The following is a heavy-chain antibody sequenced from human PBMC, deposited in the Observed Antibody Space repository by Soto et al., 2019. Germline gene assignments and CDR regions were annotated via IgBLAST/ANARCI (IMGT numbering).Heavy chain of an antibody. CDR3: ARAPVTRDFDY. Sequence: GGSLRLSCAASGFTFSSYGMHWVRQAPGKGLEWVAVIWYDGSNKYYADSVKGRFTISRDNSKNTLYLQMNSLRAEDTAVYYCARAPVTRDFDYWGQGTLVTVSS. CDR1: GFTFSSYG. V-gene: IGHV3-33*01. D-gene: IGHD4-17*01. CDR2: IWYDGSNK. J-gene: IGHJ4*02.